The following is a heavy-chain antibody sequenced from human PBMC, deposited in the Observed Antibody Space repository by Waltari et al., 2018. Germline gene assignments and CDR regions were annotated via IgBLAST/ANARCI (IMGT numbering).Heavy chain of an antibody. J-gene: IGHJ4*02. V-gene: IGHV3-74*01. CDR1: GFTLSSYW. Sequence: EVQLVESGGGLVQPGGSLRLSCAASGFTLSSYWMHWVRQVPGKGLVGVSRINPDGSTRNYADAVRGRFTISRDSAKNTLYLQMNSLRAEDTAVYYCTKDTFGEYDSWGQGTLVTVSS. D-gene: IGHD3-10*01. CDR3: TKDTFGEYDS. CDR2: INPDGSTR.